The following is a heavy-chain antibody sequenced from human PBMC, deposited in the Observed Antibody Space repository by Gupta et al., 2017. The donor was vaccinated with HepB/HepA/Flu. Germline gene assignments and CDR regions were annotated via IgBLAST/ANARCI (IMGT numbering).Heavy chain of an antibody. CDR1: GFTFSSYS. CDR3: ARDRQRRMDRLGYFDL. CDR2: ISSSSSTI. D-gene: IGHD6-19*01. V-gene: IGHV3-48*02. Sequence: EVQLVESGGGLVQPGGSLRPSCAASGFTFSSYSMNWVRQAPGKGLEWVSYISSSSSTIYYADSVKGRFTISRDNAKNSLYLQMNSLRDEDTAVYYCARDRQRRMDRLGYFDLWGRGTLVTVSS. J-gene: IGHJ2*01.